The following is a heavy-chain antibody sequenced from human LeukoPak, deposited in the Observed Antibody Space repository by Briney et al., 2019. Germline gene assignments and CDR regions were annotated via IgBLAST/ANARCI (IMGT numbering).Heavy chain of an antibody. V-gene: IGHV3-7*01. J-gene: IGHJ6*03. CDR3: GRAGPVTKDHFMDV. CDR2: IYLDGSRA. D-gene: IGHD2-2*01. Sequence: SGGSLRLSCAVSGFTFTNYWMSRARQSPGKGLEWVANIYLDGSRAYYVDSVKGRFTISRDNAKNSLFLQMNSLSAEDTAVYYCGRAGPVTKDHFMDVWGKGTTVTVSS. CDR1: GFTFTNYW.